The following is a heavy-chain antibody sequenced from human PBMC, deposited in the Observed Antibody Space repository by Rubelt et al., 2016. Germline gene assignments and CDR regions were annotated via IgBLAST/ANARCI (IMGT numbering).Heavy chain of an antibody. CDR1: GFTFSNAW. V-gene: IGHV3-7*01. CDR3: AREGYYDRSGRLDY. CDR2: IKQDGSEK. J-gene: IGHJ4*02. Sequence: EVQLVESGGGLVKPGGSLRLSCAASGFTFSNAWMSWVRQAPGKGLEWVANIKQDGSEKYYVDSVKGRFTISRDNAKNSLYLQMNSLRAEDTAVYYCAREGYYDRSGRLDYWGQGTAVTVSS. D-gene: IGHD3-22*01.